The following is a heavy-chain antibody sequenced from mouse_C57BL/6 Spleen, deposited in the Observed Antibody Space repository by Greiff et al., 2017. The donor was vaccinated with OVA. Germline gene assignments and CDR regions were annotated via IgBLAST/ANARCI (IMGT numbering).Heavy chain of an antibody. V-gene: IGHV14-4*01. Sequence: VQLQQSGAELVRPGASVKLSCTASGFNIKDDYMHWVKQRPEQGLEWIGWIDPENGDTEYASKFQGKATITADTSSNTAYLQLSSLTSEDTAVYYCTRIGKGYYYAMDYWGQGTSVTVSS. CDR1: GFNIKDDY. CDR2: IDPENGDT. J-gene: IGHJ4*01. CDR3: TRIGKGYYYAMDY.